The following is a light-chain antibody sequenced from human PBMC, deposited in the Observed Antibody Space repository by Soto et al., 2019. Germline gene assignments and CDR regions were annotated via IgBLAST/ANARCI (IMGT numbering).Light chain of an antibody. Sequence: DIQMTQSPSAMSASVGDRVTITCRASQGISNSLAWFQQKPGKVPTRLIYAASSLQSGVPSRFSGSGSGTEVTLTISSLQPEDCATYYGLQHNSYPRTFGQGTKVEIK. V-gene: IGKV1-17*03. CDR3: LQHNSYPRT. CDR1: QGISNS. CDR2: AAS. J-gene: IGKJ1*01.